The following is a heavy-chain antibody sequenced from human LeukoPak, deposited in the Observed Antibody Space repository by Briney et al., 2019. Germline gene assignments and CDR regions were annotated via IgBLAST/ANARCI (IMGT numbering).Heavy chain of an antibody. CDR2: ISWNSGSI. Sequence: HPGRSLRLSCPASGFTFDDYSMHWVRQAPGKGLEWVSGISWNSGSIGYADSVKGRFTISRDNAKNSLYLQMNSLRAEDTALYYCAKDYYYDSSGYSDYWGQGTLVTVSS. V-gene: IGHV3-9*01. CDR3: AKDYYYDSSGYSDY. D-gene: IGHD3-22*01. J-gene: IGHJ4*02. CDR1: GFTFDDYS.